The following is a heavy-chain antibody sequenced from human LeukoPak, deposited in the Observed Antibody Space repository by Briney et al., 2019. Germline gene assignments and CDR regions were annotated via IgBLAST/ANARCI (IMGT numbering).Heavy chain of an antibody. Sequence: PSQTLSLTCTVSGGSISSGSYYWSWIRQPAGKGLEWIGRIYTSGSTNYNSSLKSRVTISVDTSKNQFSLKLSSVTAADTAVYYCARGHVVVTAILAFDIWGQGTMVTVSS. D-gene: IGHD2-21*02. CDR1: GGSISSGSYY. V-gene: IGHV4-61*02. CDR3: ARGHVVVTAILAFDI. CDR2: IYTSGST. J-gene: IGHJ3*02.